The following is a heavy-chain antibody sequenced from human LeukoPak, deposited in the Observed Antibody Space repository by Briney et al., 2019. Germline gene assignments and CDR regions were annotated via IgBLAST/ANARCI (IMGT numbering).Heavy chain of an antibody. V-gene: IGHV1-18*01. J-gene: IGHJ6*02. CDR2: ISAYNGNT. CDR1: GYTFTSYG. D-gene: IGHD3-3*01. CDR3: ARGRQGNFWSGYYPWYYYGMDV. Sequence: VASVKVSCKASGYTFTSYGISWVRQAPGQGLEWMGWISAYNGNTNYAQKLQGRVTMTTDTSTSTAYMELRSLRSDDTAVYYCARGRQGNFWSGYYPWYYYGMDVWGQGTTVTVSS.